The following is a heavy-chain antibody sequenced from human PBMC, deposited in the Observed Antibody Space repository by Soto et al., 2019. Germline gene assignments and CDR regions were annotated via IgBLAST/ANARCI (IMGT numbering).Heavy chain of an antibody. CDR3: ARPSPPSDQLLGGRNYYYYGMDV. D-gene: IGHD3-10*01. Sequence: QLQLQESGPGLVKPSETLSLTCTVSGGSISSSSYYWGWIRQPPGKGLEWIGSIYYSGSTYYNPSLKSRVTISVDTSKNQFSLKLSSVTAADTAVYYCARPSPPSDQLLGGRNYYYYGMDVWGQGTTVTVSS. J-gene: IGHJ6*02. CDR2: IYYSGST. V-gene: IGHV4-39*01. CDR1: GGSISSSSYY.